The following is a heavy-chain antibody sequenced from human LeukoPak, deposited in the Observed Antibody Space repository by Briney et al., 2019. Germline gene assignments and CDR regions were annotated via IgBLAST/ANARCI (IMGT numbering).Heavy chain of an antibody. CDR2: INWNGGST. D-gene: IGHD2-2*01. V-gene: IGHV3-20*04. Sequence: GGSLRLSCAASGFTFDDYAMHWVRQAPGKGLEWVSGINWNGGSTGYADSVKGRFTISRDNAKNSLYLQMNSLRAEDTALYYCARGRYCSSTSCYAGTHFDYWGQGTLVTVSS. J-gene: IGHJ4*02. CDR1: GFTFDDYA. CDR3: ARGRYCSSTSCYAGTHFDY.